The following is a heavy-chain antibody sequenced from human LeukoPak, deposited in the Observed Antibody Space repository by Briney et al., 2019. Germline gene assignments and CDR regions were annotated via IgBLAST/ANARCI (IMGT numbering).Heavy chain of an antibody. CDR2: ISGSGGST. CDR1: GFTFSSYA. D-gene: IGHD4-17*01. V-gene: IGHV3-23*01. J-gene: IGHJ3*02. CDR3: ARDDDYGDPGPHDAFDI. Sequence: GGSLRLSCAASGFTFSSYAMSWVRQAPGKGLEWVSAISGSGGSTYYADSVKGRFTISRDNSKNTLYLQMNSLRAEDTAVYYCARDDDYGDPGPHDAFDIWGHGTMVTVSS.